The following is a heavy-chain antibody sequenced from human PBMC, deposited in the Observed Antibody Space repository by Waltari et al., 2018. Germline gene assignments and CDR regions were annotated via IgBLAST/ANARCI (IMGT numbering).Heavy chain of an antibody. J-gene: IGHJ4*02. V-gene: IGHV4-39*01. Sequence: QLQLQESGPGLVKPSETLSLTCTVSGVSISSSSYYWGWIRQPPGKGLEWIGSIYYSGSTYYNPSLKSRVTISVDTSKNQFSLKLSSVTAADTAVYYCARGGGRAAMESNFDYWGQGTLVTVSS. CDR3: ARGGGRAAMESNFDY. D-gene: IGHD5-18*01. CDR2: IYYSGST. CDR1: GVSISSSSYY.